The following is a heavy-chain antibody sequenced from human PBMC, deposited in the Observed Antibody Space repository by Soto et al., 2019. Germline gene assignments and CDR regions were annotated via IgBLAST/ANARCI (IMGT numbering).Heavy chain of an antibody. J-gene: IGHJ4*02. CDR1: GFTFSSYS. D-gene: IGHD6-6*01. V-gene: IGHV3-48*02. CDR2: ISSSSSTI. CDR3: ARAPHVSGSSTFDY. Sequence: PGGSLRLSCAASGFTFSSYSMNWVRQAPGKGLEWVSYISSSSSTIYYADSVKGRFTISRDNAKNSLYLQMNSLRDEDTAVYYCARAPHVSGSSTFDYWGQGTLVTVSS.